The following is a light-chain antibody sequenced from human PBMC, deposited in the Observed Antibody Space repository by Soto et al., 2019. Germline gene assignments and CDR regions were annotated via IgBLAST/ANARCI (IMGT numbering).Light chain of an antibody. CDR2: DAS. Sequence: EIVLTQSPATLSLSPGERATLSCRASQSVSSSLAWYQQKPGQAPRLLIYDASNRATDIPARFSGSGSGTDFTLTISSLEPEDFAVYYCQQRSNWPRSFGQGTKVEIK. CDR3: QQRSNWPRS. J-gene: IGKJ1*01. CDR1: QSVSSS. V-gene: IGKV3-11*01.